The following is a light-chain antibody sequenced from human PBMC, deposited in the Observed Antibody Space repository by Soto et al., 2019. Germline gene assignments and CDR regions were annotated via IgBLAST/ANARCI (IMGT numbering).Light chain of an antibody. CDR2: AAS. V-gene: IGKV1-5*01. CDR3: QQLSTYPST. CDR1: QSISSW. J-gene: IGKJ4*01. Sequence: DIQMTQSPSTLSASVGDRVTITCRASQSISSWLAWYQQKPGEAPKLLIFAASTLQSGVPSRFSGSGSGTDFTLTISSLQAEDFATYYCQQLSTYPSTFGGGTKV.